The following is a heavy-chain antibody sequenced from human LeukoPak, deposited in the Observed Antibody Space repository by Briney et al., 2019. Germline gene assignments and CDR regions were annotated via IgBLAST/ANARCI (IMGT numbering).Heavy chain of an antibody. J-gene: IGHJ5*02. D-gene: IGHD1-26*01. CDR1: GGSISSGSHY. CDR3: AGEVGGSWFDP. Sequence: KASETLSLTCTVSGGSISSGSHYWSWIRQPAGKGLEWIGRIYSSGNTNYNPSLKSRVTISLDTSKSQFSLNLSSVTAADTAVYYCAGEVGGSWFDPWGLGTLVTVSS. V-gene: IGHV4-61*02. CDR2: IYSSGNT.